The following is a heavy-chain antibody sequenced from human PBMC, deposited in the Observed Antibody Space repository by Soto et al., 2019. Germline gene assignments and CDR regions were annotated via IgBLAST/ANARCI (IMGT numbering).Heavy chain of an antibody. CDR1: GYTFTSYG. CDR3: ARGHNWNRPTRQNYYYYYMDV. J-gene: IGHJ6*03. CDR2: ISAYNGNT. Sequence: ASVKVSCKASGYTFTSYGISWVRQAPGQGLEWMGWISAYNGNTNYAQKLQGRVTMTTDTSTSTAYMELRSLRSDDTAVYYCARGHNWNRPTRQNYYYYYMDVWGKGTTVTVSS. V-gene: IGHV1-18*01. D-gene: IGHD1-20*01.